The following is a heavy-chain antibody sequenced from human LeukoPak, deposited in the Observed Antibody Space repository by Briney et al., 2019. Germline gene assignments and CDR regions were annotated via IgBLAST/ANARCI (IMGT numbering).Heavy chain of an antibody. D-gene: IGHD3-3*01. CDR3: ARVRVVMDTFLYYFDY. V-gene: IGHV1-8*01. CDR2: MNPNSGNT. Sequence: ASVKVSCKASGYTFTSYDINWVRQATGQGLEWMGWMNPNSGNTGYAQKFQGRVTMTRNTSISTAYMELSSLRSEDTAVYYCARVRVVMDTFLYYFDYWGQGTLVTVSS. CDR1: GYTFTSYD. J-gene: IGHJ4*02.